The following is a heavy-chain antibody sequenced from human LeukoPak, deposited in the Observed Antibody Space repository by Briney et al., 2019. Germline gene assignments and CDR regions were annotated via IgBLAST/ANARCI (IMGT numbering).Heavy chain of an antibody. CDR2: ISWDGGST. CDR1: GFTFDDYA. CDR3: AKDAEGFRLISYSFDN. J-gene: IGHJ4*02. Sequence: QPWGSLRLSCAASGFTFDDYAMHWVRQDPGKGLEWVSLISWDGGSTYYADSVKGRFTIHIDNTKNSLYLQMNSLRAEDTALYYCAKDAEGFRLISYSFDNWGQGTLVTVSS. V-gene: IGHV3-43D*03. D-gene: IGHD2-8*01.